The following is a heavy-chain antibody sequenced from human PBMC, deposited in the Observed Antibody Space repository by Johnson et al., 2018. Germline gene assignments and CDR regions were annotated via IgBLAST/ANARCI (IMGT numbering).Heavy chain of an antibody. Sequence: QVQLVESGGGVVQPGRSLRLSCAASGFTFSSYGMHWVRQAPGKGLEWVAVISYDGSNKYYADSVKGRFTISRDNSKNTLYLQMNSLRAEDTAVYYCAYHYYDSSGYYEHDAFDIWGQGTMVTVSS. CDR1: GFTFSSYG. CDR2: ISYDGSNK. J-gene: IGHJ3*02. CDR3: AYHYYDSSGYYEHDAFDI. D-gene: IGHD3-22*01. V-gene: IGHV3-30*03.